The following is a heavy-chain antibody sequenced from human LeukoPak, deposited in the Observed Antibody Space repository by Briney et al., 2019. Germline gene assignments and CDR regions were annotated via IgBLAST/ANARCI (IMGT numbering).Heavy chain of an antibody. CDR1: GGSISSGSYY. J-gene: IGHJ6*02. Sequence: PSETLSLTCTVSGGSISSGSYYWSWIRQPAGKGLEWIGRIYTSGSTNYNPSLKSRVTISVDTSKNQFSLKLSSVTAADTAVYYCARDSGWQLAQSGTYSYYGMDVWGQGTTVTVSS. CDR2: IYTSGST. CDR3: ARDSGWQLAQSGTYSYYGMDV. V-gene: IGHV4-61*02. D-gene: IGHD6-6*01.